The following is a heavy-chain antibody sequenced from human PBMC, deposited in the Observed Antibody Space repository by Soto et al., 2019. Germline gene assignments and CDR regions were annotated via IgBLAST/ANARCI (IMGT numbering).Heavy chain of an antibody. CDR1: GFTFSTHG. J-gene: IGHJ4*02. V-gene: IGHV3-30*18. Sequence: GGSLRLSCTASGFTFSTHGMSWVRQSPDKGLEWVAVISDDGKSQYYADSVLGRFTISRDNSRNTLSLQMDSLTTEDTAVYFCAKDVTQWLAHFDSWGQGTLVTAPQ. D-gene: IGHD6-19*01. CDR2: ISDDGKSQ. CDR3: AKDVTQWLAHFDS.